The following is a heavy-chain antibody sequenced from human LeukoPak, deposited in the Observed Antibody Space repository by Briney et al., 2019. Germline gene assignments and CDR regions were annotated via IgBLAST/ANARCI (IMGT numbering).Heavy chain of an antibody. CDR3: ASTLRFLPYRRFDY. CDR1: GGSISSSSYY. Sequence: SETLSLTCTVSGGSISSSSYYWGWIRQPPGRGLEWIGSIYYSGSTYYNPSLKSRVTISGDTSKNQFFLRLSSVTAADTAVYYCASTLRFLPYRRFDYWGQGTLVTVPS. V-gene: IGHV4-39*01. CDR2: IYYSGST. D-gene: IGHD3-3*01. J-gene: IGHJ4*02.